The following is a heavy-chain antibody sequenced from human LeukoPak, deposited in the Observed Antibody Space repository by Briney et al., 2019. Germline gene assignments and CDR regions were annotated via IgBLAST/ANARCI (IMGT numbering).Heavy chain of an antibody. V-gene: IGHV4-59*01. CDR2: IYYSGST. J-gene: IGHJ4*02. CDR1: GGSISSYY. CDR3: ARSPSGYSDY. D-gene: IGHD3-3*01. Sequence: PSETLSLTCTVSGGSISSYYWSWIRQPPRKGLEWIGYIYYSGSTNYNPSLKSRVTISVDTSKNQFSLKLSSVTAADTAVYYCARSPSGYSDYWGQGTLVTVSS.